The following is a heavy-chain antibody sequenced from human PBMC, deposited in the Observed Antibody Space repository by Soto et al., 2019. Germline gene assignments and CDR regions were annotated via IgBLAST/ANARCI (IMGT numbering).Heavy chain of an antibody. J-gene: IGHJ4*02. V-gene: IGHV4-34*12. CDR2: ILHSGNT. CDR1: GGSFNGYY. Sequence: QVQLQQWGAGLLKPSETLSLTSAVYGGSFNGYYWTWMRQIPGKGLEWIGEILHSGNTNYNPSLKSRVTISVDTSKYQFSMILNSSTAADTAVYYSARRRYYDGSGCVFDSWGQGTLVIVAS. CDR3: ARRRYYDGSGCVFDS. D-gene: IGHD3-22*01.